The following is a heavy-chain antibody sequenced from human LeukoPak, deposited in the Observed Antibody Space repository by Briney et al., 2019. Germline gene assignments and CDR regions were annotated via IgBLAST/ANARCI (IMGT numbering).Heavy chain of an antibody. Sequence: GGSLRLSCAASGFTFSSYAMSWVRQAPGRGLEWVSAISGSGGSTYYADSVKGRFTISRDNSKNTLYLQMNSLRAEDTAVYYCATDPSYGSIDYWGQGTLVTVSS. V-gene: IGHV3-23*01. J-gene: IGHJ4*02. CDR1: GFTFSSYA. CDR2: ISGSGGST. CDR3: ATDPSYGSIDY. D-gene: IGHD3-10*01.